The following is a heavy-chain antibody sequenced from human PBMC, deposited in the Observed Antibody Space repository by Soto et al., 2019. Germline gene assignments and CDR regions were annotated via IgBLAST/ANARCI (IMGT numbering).Heavy chain of an antibody. CDR2: IYYSGST. D-gene: IGHD2-15*01. Sequence: PSETLSLTCTVSGGSISSSSYYWSWIRQHPGKGLEWIGYIYYSGSTYYNPSLKSRVTISVDTSKNQFSLKLSSVTAADTAVYYCARVVRVVVAANVDPWGQGTLVTVSS. V-gene: IGHV4-31*03. CDR1: GGSISSSSYY. CDR3: ARVVRVVVAANVDP. J-gene: IGHJ5*02.